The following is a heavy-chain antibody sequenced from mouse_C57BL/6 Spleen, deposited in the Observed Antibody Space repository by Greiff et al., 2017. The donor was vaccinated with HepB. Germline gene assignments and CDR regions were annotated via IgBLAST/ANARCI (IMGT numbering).Heavy chain of an antibody. J-gene: IGHJ1*03. CDR3: ARDVGLWYFDV. CDR1: GFTFSSYA. Sequence: EVMLVESGGGLVKPGGSLKLSCAASGFTFSSYAMSWVRQTPEKRLEWVATISDGGSYTYYPDNVKGRFTISRDNAKNNLYLQMSHLKSEDTAMYYSARDVGLWYFDVWGTGTTVTVSS. CDR2: ISDGGSYT. V-gene: IGHV5-4*01. D-gene: IGHD3-3*01.